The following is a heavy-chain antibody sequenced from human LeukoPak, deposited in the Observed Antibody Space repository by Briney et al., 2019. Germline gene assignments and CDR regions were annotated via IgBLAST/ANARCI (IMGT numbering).Heavy chain of an antibody. Sequence: SETLSLTCTVSGDSISSNYWTWIRQPPGKGLEWIGYIHSSGSTNYNPSLRSRVTMSLDTSKNQFSLKLSSVTAADTAIYYCARDQGGGSYRHAFDLWGQGTTVTVSS. CDR2: IHSSGST. V-gene: IGHV4-59*01. CDR3: ARDQGGGSYRHAFDL. D-gene: IGHD3-16*01. J-gene: IGHJ3*01. CDR1: GDSISSNY.